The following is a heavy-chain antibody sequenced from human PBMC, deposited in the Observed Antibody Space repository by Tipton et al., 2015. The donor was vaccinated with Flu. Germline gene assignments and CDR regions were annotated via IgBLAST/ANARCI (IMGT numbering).Heavy chain of an antibody. Sequence: TLSLTCTVSGGSISDNYWSWIRQPPGKGLEWIGYLYNSVNINYNPSLQSRITISADTSKNQFSLRLSSVTAADTAVYYCARGVAVAGSLYHSYAMDVWGQGTTVTVSS. CDR3: ARGVAVAGSLYHSYAMDV. CDR2: LYNSVNI. V-gene: IGHV4-59*01. CDR1: GGSISDNY. D-gene: IGHD6-19*01. J-gene: IGHJ6*02.